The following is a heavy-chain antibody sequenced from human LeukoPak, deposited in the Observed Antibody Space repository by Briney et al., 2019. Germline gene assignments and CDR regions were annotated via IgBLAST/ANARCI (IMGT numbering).Heavy chain of an antibody. CDR1: GFTFNNAW. J-gene: IGHJ4*02. Sequence: GGSLRLSCAASGFTFNNAWMSWVRQAPGKGLEWVSYISSSRSDTKYADSVKGRFTISRDNAKNSLYLQMNSLRAEDTAVYYCARDRLWEVGATPYFAYWGQGTLVTVSS. D-gene: IGHD1-26*01. CDR2: ISSSRSDT. V-gene: IGHV3-11*05. CDR3: ARDRLWEVGATPYFAY.